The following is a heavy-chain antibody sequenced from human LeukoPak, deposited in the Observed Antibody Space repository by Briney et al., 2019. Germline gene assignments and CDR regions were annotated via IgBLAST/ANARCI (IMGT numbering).Heavy chain of an antibody. Sequence: PGGSLRLSCAASGFSFSNSDMHWVRQAPGKGLEWVAFIRYDGSNKYYEDSVKGRLTISRDNAKNTLFLRMYSLRPEDTAVYYCVKEIRRNCFYRMDVWGQGTSVSVSS. CDR2: IRYDGSNK. J-gene: IGHJ6*01. CDR1: GFSFSNSD. D-gene: IGHD2-21*01. CDR3: VKEIRRNCFYRMDV. V-gene: IGHV3-30*02.